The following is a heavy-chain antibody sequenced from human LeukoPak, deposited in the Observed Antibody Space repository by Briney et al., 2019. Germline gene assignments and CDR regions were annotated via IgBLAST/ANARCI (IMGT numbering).Heavy chain of an antibody. V-gene: IGHV1-8*02. CDR3: ARGSLVGYYDSSGYYYLVDY. CDR2: MNPNSGNT. J-gene: IGHJ4*02. Sequence: ASVKVSCKASGYTFTGYYMHWVRQAPGRGLEWMGWMNPNSGNTGYAQKFQGRVTMTRNTSISTAYMELSSLRSEDTAVYYCARGSLVGYYDSSGYYYLVDYWGQGTLVTVSS. D-gene: IGHD3-22*01. CDR1: GYTFTGYY.